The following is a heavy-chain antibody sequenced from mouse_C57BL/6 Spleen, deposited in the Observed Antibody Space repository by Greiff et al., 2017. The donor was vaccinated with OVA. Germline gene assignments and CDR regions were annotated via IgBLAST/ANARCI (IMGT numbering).Heavy chain of an antibody. V-gene: IGHV2-2*01. CDR2: RWSGGST. CDR1: GFSLTSYG. CDR3: ARNCDYAYFDY. J-gene: IGHJ2*01. Sequence: QVQLKQSGPGLVQPSQSLSITCTVSGFSLTSYGVHWVRQSPGKGLEWLGVRWSGGSTDYKAAFISRLSISKDNSKSQVFFKMNSLQADDTAIYYCARNCDYAYFDYWGQGTTLTVSS. D-gene: IGHD2-4*01.